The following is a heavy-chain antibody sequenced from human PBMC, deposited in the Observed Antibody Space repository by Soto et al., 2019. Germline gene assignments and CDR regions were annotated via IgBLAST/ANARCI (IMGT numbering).Heavy chain of an antibody. CDR2: ISAYNGNT. J-gene: IGHJ4*02. V-gene: IGHV1-18*01. CDR3: AISGYNWNYFDY. CDR1: GYTFTSYG. D-gene: IGHD1-20*01. Sequence: ASVKVSCKASGYTFTSYGISWVRQAPGQGLEWMGWISAYNGNTNYAQKFQGRVTMTRDTSTSTVYMELSSLRSEDTAVYYCAISGYNWNYFDYWGQGTLVTVSS.